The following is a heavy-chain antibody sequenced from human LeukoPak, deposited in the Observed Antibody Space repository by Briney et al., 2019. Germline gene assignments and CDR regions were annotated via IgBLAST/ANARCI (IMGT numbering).Heavy chain of an antibody. Sequence: GSLRLSCAASGFTFRSYSMNWVRQAPGKGLEWVANIKQDGSEKYYVDSVKGRFTISRDNAKNSLFLQMNSLRAEDTAVYYCAREVTPYYWGQGTLVTVSS. D-gene: IGHD4-23*01. CDR3: AREVTPYY. CDR2: IKQDGSEK. CDR1: GFTFRSYS. J-gene: IGHJ4*02. V-gene: IGHV3-7*01.